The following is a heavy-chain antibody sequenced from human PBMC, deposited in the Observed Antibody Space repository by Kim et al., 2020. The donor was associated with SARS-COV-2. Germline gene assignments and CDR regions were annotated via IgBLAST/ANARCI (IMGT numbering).Heavy chain of an antibody. V-gene: IGHV4-61*01. J-gene: IGHJ4*02. CDR2: IYYSGST. CDR3: ARVYSPFMITFGGVAYFDY. CDR1: GGSVSSGSYY. D-gene: IGHD3-16*01. Sequence: SETLSLTCTVSGGSVSSGSYYWSWIRQPPGKGLEWIGYIYYSGSTNYNPSLKSRVTISVDTSKNQFSLKLSSVTAADTAVYYCARVYSPFMITFGGVAYFDYWGQGTLVTVSS.